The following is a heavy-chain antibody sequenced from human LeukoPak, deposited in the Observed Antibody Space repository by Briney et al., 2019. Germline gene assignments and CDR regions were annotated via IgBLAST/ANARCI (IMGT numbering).Heavy chain of an antibody. CDR3: ARGHTAAAAGNWFDP. CDR2: IKQDGSEK. V-gene: IGHV3-7*01. Sequence: GSLRLSCAASGFTFSTYWMNWVRQAPGKGLEWVANIKQDGSEKYYVDSVKGRFTISRDNAKNSLYLQMNSLRAEDTAVYYCARGHTAAAAGNWFDPWGQGTLVTVSS. CDR1: GFTFSTYW. D-gene: IGHD6-13*01. J-gene: IGHJ5*02.